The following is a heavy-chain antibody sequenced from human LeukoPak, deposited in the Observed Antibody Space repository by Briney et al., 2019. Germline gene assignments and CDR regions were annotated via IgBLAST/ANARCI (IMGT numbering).Heavy chain of an antibody. CDR3: ARQGPYCGGDCSNYFDY. CDR2: IYHSGST. Sequence: PSETLSRTCAVSGYSISSGFYWGWIRQPPGQGLEWIGTIYHSGSTYYKPSLKSRVTISVDTSKNQFSLKLSSVTAADTAVYYCARQGPYCGGDCSNYFDYWGQGTLVTVSS. CDR1: GYSISSGFY. D-gene: IGHD2-21*01. J-gene: IGHJ4*02. V-gene: IGHV4-38-2*01.